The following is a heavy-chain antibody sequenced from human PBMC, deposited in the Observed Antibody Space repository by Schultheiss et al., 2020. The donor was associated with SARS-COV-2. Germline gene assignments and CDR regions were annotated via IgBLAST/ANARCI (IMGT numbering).Heavy chain of an antibody. CDR3: VYTTNDY. J-gene: IGHJ4*02. D-gene: IGHD1-1*01. CDR2: IKYDGETT. V-gene: IGHV3-30*02. Sequence: GGSLRLSCAASGFTVSSNYMSWVRQAPGKGLEWVASIKYDGETTFYADPVKGRFTISRDNSKNTLYLQMNSLRAEDTAVYYCVYTTNDYWGQGSLVTVSS. CDR1: GFTVSSNY.